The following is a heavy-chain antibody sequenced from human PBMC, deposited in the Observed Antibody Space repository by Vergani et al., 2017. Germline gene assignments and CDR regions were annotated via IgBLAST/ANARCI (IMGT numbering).Heavy chain of an antibody. V-gene: IGHV4-38-2*01. J-gene: IGHJ4*02. CDR1: GYSISSGYY. CDR3: ARTITMVPGPADY. CDR2: IYHSGST. Sequence: QVQLQESGPGLVKPSETLSLTCAVSGYSISSGYYWGWIRQPPGKGLEWIGSIYHSGSTYYNPSLKSRVTISVDTSKNQFSLKLSSVTAADTAVYYCARTITMVPGPADYWGQGTLVTVSS. D-gene: IGHD3-10*01.